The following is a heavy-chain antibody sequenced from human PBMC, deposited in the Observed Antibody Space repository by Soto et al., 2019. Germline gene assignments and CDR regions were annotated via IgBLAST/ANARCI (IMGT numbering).Heavy chain of an antibody. V-gene: IGHV3-30-3*01. Sequence: QVQLVESGGGVVQPGRSLRLSCAASGFTFSSYAMHWVRQAPGKGLEWVAVISYDGSNKYYTDSVKGRVTISRDNSKNTRDLQMKSLRAEDTAGYYCARPLWRDADNGGYFVLWGRGTLVTVCS. CDR1: GFTFSSYA. J-gene: IGHJ2*01. D-gene: IGHD2-2*01. CDR2: ISYDGSNK. CDR3: ARPLWRDADNGGYFVL.